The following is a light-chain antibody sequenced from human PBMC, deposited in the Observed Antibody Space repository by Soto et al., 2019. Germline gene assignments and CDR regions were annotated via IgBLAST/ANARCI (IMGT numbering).Light chain of an antibody. CDR1: SSDVGGYNY. J-gene: IGLJ2*01. CDR2: EVS. Sequence: QSALTQPASVSGSPGQSITISCTGTSSDVGGYNYVSRYQHYPGKAPKLMIYEVSNRPSGVSNRFSGSKSGNTASLTLSGLQAEDEADYYCSSYTSNSVLFGGGTKLTVL. V-gene: IGLV2-14*01. CDR3: SSYTSNSVL.